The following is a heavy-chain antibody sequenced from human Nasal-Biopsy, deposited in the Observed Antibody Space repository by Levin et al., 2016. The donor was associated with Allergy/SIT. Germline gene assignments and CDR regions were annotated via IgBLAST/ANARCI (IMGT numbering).Heavy chain of an antibody. CDR2: INPNSGGT. V-gene: IGHV1-2*02. J-gene: IGHJ3*02. Sequence: ASVKVSCKASGYTFTGYYMHWVRQAPGQGLEWMGWINPNSGGTNYAQKFQDRVTMTRDTSISTAYMELSRLRSDDTAVYYCARDRKIVGATIRAFDIWGQGTMVTVSS. D-gene: IGHD1-26*01. CDR1: GYTFTGYY. CDR3: ARDRKIVGATIRAFDI.